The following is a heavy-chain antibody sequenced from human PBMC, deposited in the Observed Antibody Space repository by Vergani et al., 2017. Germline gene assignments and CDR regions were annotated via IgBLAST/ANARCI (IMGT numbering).Heavy chain of an antibody. Sequence: QSQLVQSGAEVRKPGASLKVSCKSFNYTFRSFGITWVRQAPGQGLEWMGWISGFSGDTNYAQKFQDRVTMTTDTSTATAYMELRNLRSDDTAVYYCARDFPWEYDIMTGRLGYFYAMDVWGQGAAVTVS. D-gene: IGHD3-9*01. CDR1: NYTFRSFG. CDR3: ARDFPWEYDIMTGRLGYFYAMDV. V-gene: IGHV1-18*01. J-gene: IGHJ6*02. CDR2: ISGFSGDT.